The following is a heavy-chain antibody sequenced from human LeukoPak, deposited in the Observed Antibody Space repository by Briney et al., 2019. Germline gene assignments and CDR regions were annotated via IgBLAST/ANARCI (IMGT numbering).Heavy chain of an antibody. D-gene: IGHD2-15*01. CDR3: ARGSCSGGSCYPALAYYFDY. Sequence: ASVKVSCKASGGTFSSYAISWVRQAPGQGPEWMGRIIPIFGIANYAQKFQGRVTITADKSTSTAYKELSSLRSEDTAVYYCARGSCSGGSCYPALAYYFDYWGQGTLVTVSS. V-gene: IGHV1-69*04. CDR1: GGTFSSYA. CDR2: IIPIFGIA. J-gene: IGHJ4*02.